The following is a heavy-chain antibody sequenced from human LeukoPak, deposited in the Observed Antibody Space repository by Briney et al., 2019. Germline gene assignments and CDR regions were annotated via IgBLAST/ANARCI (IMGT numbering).Heavy chain of an antibody. CDR2: INHSGYT. CDR3: TRAVAGHPD. CDR1: GVPFSNYY. J-gene: IGHJ4*02. Sequence: SETLSLTCAVSGVPFSNYYWSWVRQSPRQGLEWIGEINHSGYTNYNPSLKSRVTMSVDTSTNQFSLMLTSVTAADAGVYYCTRAVAGHPDWGQGTLVTVSS. V-gene: IGHV4-34*01. D-gene: IGHD6-19*01.